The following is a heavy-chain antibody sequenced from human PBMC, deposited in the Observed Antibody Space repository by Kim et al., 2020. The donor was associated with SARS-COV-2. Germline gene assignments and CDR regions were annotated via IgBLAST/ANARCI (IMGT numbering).Heavy chain of an antibody. CDR1: GFSFDFYW. J-gene: IGHJ2*01. CDR3: TRQFLLADWNFEL. CDR2: IYPGDSDT. Sequence: GESLKISCQTSGFSFDFYWIGWVRQMPGKGLEWIGIIYPGDSDTRYNPSFQGQVTISADSSISTAYLQWSSLKASDTAIYYCTRQFLLADWNFELWGRGALVTVSS. V-gene: IGHV5-51*01.